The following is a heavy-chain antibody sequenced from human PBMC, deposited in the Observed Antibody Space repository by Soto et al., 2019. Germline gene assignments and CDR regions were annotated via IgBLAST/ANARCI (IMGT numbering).Heavy chain of an antibody. J-gene: IGHJ4*02. D-gene: IGHD3-9*01. V-gene: IGHV4-38-2*02. CDR3: AREAHYDILGDFDY. CDR2: IYHSGST. CDR1: GYSISIGYY. Sequence: SETLSLTCAVSGYSISIGYYWGCIRQPPGKGLEWIGSIYHSGSTYYNPSLKSRVTISVDTSKNQFSLKLSSVTAADTAVYYCAREAHYDILGDFDYWGQGTLVTVSS.